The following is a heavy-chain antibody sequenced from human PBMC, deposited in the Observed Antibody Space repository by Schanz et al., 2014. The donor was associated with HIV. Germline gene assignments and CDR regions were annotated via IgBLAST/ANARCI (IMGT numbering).Heavy chain of an antibody. CDR3: ARSEWVDQK. CDR2: ITSNGRTT. J-gene: IGHJ4*02. V-gene: IGHV3-23*01. Sequence: EVQLLESGGGLVQPGGSLRLSCTASGFTFSDYAMGWVRQAPGKGLEWVAHITSNGRTTYYGDSVKGRFTISRDNAKNSLFLQMNSLRDEDTAVYYCARSEWVDQKWGQGTLVTVSS. D-gene: IGHD6-19*01. CDR1: GFTFSDYA.